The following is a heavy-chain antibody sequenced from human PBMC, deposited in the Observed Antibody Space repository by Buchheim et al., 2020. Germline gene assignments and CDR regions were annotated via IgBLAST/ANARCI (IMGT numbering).Heavy chain of an antibody. V-gene: IGHV4-34*01. J-gene: IGHJ6*02. CDR2: INHSGST. D-gene: IGHD7-27*01. CDR3: ARGPSPNWGFYYYYYGMDV. Sequence: QVQLQQWGAGLLKPSETLSLTCAVYGGSFSGYYWSWIRQPPGKGLEWIGEINHSGSTNYNPSLKSRVTISVDTSKNQFSLKLSSVTAADTAVYYCARGPSPNWGFYYYYYGMDVWGQGTT. CDR1: GGSFSGYY.